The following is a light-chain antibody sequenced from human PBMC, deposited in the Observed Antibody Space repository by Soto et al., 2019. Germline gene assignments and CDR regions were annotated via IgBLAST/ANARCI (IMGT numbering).Light chain of an antibody. J-gene: IGLJ2*01. CDR1: SSDIGGYKY. CDR2: DVS. V-gene: IGLV2-14*03. CDR3: SSYTSSGTLVV. Sequence: QSALTQPASVSGSPGQSITISCTGTSSDIGGYKYVSWYQQHPGKAPKLMIFDVSNRPSGVSNRFSGSKSGNTASLTISGLPADDEADYYCSSYTSSGTLVVFGGGTKLTVL.